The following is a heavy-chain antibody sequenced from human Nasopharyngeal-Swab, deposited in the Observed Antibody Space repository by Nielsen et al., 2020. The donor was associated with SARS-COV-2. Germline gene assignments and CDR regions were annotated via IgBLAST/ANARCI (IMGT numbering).Heavy chain of an antibody. CDR3: ARRLTLESFWNFDL. D-gene: IGHD3-3*01. CDR1: GDSIRSYY. Sequence: SETLSLTCTVSGDSIRSYYWSWIRQPPGKGLEWIGYIYYSGTTNYNPSLKSRVTISVDTSNNQFSLKLSSVTAADTAVYYCARRLTLESFWNFDLWGRGTLVTVSS. CDR2: IYYSGTT. V-gene: IGHV4-59*01. J-gene: IGHJ2*01.